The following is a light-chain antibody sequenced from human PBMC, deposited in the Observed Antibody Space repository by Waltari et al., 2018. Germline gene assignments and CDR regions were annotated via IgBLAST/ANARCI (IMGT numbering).Light chain of an antibody. CDR3: QQRSNWPPALT. CDR1: QSVSSY. V-gene: IGKV3-11*01. CDR2: DAS. J-gene: IGKJ4*01. Sequence: EIVLTQSPATLSLSPGERATLPCRASQSVSSYLAWYQQKPGQAPRLLIYDASNRATGIPARCSGRGSGTDFTLTISSLEPEDFAVYYCQQRSNWPPALTFGGGTKVEIK.